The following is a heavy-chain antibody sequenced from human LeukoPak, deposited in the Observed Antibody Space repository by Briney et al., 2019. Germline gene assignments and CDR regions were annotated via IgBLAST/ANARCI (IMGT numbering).Heavy chain of an antibody. D-gene: IGHD5-12*01. V-gene: IGHV3-21*01. CDR3: ARDLRGYSGYDYPGYYFDY. CDR2: ISSSSSYI. J-gene: IGHJ4*02. Sequence: GGSLRLSCAASGFTFRSYSMNWVRQAPGKGLEWVSSISSSSSYIYYADSVKGRFTISRDNAKNSLYLQMNSLRAEDTAVYYCARDLRGYSGYDYPGYYFDYWGQGTLVTVSS. CDR1: GFTFRSYS.